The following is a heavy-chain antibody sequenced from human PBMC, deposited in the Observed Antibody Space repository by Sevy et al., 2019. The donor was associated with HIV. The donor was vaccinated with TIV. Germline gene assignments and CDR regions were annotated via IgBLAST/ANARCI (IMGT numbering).Heavy chain of an antibody. Sequence: SETLSLTCTVSGGSISSSSYYWGWIRQPPGKGLEWIGSIYYSGSNYYNPSLKSRVTISVDTSKNQFYLKLSSVTAADTAMYYCARSMIAVAGIRVAFDIWGQGTMVTVSS. V-gene: IGHV4-39*01. D-gene: IGHD6-19*01. CDR3: ARSMIAVAGIRVAFDI. CDR2: IYYSGSN. J-gene: IGHJ3*02. CDR1: GGSISSSSYY.